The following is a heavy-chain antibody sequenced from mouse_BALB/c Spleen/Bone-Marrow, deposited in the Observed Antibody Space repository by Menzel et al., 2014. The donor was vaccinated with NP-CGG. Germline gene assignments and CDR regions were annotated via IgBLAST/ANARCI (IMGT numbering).Heavy chain of an antibody. V-gene: IGHV5-6-4*01. CDR1: GFTFSAYS. D-gene: IGHD2-12*01. J-gene: IGHJ2*01. CDR3: SKDGGYNYSYYVDY. Sequence: EVHLVESGGGLVKPGGSLKLSCAASGFTFSAYSMSWVRQTPEKRLEWVATISSGGHDTYYPDSVKGRFTISRDNAKNTLYLQMNGLKSVDSAVYYCSKDGGYNYSYYVDYWGQGTTLTVSS. CDR2: ISSGGHDT.